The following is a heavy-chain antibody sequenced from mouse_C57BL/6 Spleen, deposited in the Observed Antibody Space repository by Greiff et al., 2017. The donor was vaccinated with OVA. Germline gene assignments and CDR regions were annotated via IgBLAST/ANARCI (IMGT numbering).Heavy chain of an antibody. CDR3: ARSYYGNYYFDY. J-gene: IGHJ2*01. CDR2: INPSNGGT. D-gene: IGHD2-10*01. Sequence: QVQLKQSGTELVKPGASVKLSCKASGYTFTSYWMHWVKQRPGQGLEWIGNINPSNGGTNYNEKFKSKATLTVDKSSSTAYMQLSSLTSEDSAVYYCARSYYGNYYFDYWGQGTTLTVSS. CDR1: GYTFTSYW. V-gene: IGHV1-53*01.